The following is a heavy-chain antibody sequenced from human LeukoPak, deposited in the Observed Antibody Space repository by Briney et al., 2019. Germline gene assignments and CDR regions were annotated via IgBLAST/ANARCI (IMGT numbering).Heavy chain of an antibody. CDR2: IYYNGST. J-gene: IGHJ6*03. D-gene: IGHD3-10*01. CDR3: ARGVVLWFGDLYYYYMDV. Sequence: SETLSLTCTVSGGSISSSSYYWGWIRQPPGKGLEWIGSIYYNGSTYYNPSLKSRVTISVDTSKNQFSLKLSSVTAADTAVYYCARGVVLWFGDLYYYYMDVWGKGTTVTVSS. V-gene: IGHV4-39*01. CDR1: GGSISSSSYY.